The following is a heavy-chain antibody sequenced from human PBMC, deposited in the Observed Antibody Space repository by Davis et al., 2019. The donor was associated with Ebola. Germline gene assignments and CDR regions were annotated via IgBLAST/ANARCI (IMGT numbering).Heavy chain of an antibody. CDR2: LSAHGEST. J-gene: IGHJ4*02. D-gene: IGHD3-10*01. CDR1: GFTFDDYA. CDR3: VRPGSGSYTPDFDY. Sequence: GESLKISCAASGFTFDDYAMHWVRQAPGKGLEWVSLLSAHGESTYYADSVKGRFTISRDNIKKSLYLQMTSLRTEDTAFYYCVRPGSGSYTPDFDYWGQGTLVTVSS. V-gene: IGHV3-43*02.